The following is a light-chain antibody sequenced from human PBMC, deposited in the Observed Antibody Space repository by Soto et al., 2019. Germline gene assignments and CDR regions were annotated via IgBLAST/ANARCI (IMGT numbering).Light chain of an antibody. CDR2: WAS. CDR1: QSVLYSSNNKNY. V-gene: IGKV4-1*01. Sequence: DIVMTQSPDSLAVSLGERATINCKSSQSVLYSSNNKNYLAWFQQKPGQPPKLLIYWASNRESGVPDRFSGSGSGTDFTLSISSLQAEDAAVYYCQQYYSTPLTFGGGTKFEIK. J-gene: IGKJ4*01. CDR3: QQYYSTPLT.